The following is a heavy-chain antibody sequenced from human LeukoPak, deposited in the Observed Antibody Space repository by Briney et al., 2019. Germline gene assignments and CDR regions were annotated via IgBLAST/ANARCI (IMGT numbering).Heavy chain of an antibody. J-gene: IGHJ5*02. CDR2: ISSSGSTI. Sequence: GGSLRLSCAASGFTFSSYSMNWVRQAPGKGLEWVSYISSSGSTIYYADSVKGRFTISRDNAKNSLYLQMNSLRAEDTAVYYCARDRAGWFDPWGQGTLVTVSS. CDR3: ARDRAGWFDP. V-gene: IGHV3-48*04. CDR1: GFTFSSYS.